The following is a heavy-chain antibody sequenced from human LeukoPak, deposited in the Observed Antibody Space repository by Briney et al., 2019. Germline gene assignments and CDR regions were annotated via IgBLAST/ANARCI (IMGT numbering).Heavy chain of an antibody. CDR2: IYYSGST. CDR1: GGSISSYY. J-gene: IGHJ2*01. CDR3: ARDTAMVGPNWYFDL. Sequence: SETLSLTRTVSGGSISSYYWSWIRQPPGKGLEWIGYIYYSGSTNYNPSLKSRVTISVDTSKNQFSLKLSSVTAADTAVYYCARDTAMVGPNWYFDLWGRGTLVTVSS. D-gene: IGHD5-18*01. V-gene: IGHV4-59*08.